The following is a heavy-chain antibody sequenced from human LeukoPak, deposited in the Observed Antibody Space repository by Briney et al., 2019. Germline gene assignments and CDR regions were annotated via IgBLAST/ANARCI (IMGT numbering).Heavy chain of an antibody. D-gene: IGHD3-3*01. CDR3: ARLAFGVVGYLAY. J-gene: IGHJ4*02. CDR2: INHSGST. V-gene: IGHV4-34*01. CDR1: GGSFSGYY. Sequence: PSETLSLTCAVYGGSFSGYYWSWIRQPPGKGLEWIGEINHSGSTNYNPSLKSRVTISVDTSKNQFFLKLSSVTAADTAVYYCARLAFGVVGYLAYWGQGTLVTVSS.